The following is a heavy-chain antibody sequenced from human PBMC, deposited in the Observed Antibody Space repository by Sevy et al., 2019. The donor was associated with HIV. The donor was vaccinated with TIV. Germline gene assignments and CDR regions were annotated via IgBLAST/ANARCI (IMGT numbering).Heavy chain of an antibody. D-gene: IGHD2-2*02. CDR3: ASRVNLWMAIPRPINY. V-gene: IGHV3-30*03. CDR1: EFPFSDSA. CDR2: ISYDESRK. Sequence: GGSLRLSCAASEFPFSDSAMHWFRQAPGKGLEWVAVISYDESRKYYVDSVKGRFTISRDNSDNMLYLQMNSLRVDDTAVYYCASRVNLWMAIPRPINYWGQGTLVTVSS. J-gene: IGHJ4*02.